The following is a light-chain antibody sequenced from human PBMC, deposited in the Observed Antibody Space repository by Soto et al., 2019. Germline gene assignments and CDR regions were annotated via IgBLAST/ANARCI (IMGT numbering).Light chain of an antibody. V-gene: IGKV3-20*01. CDR3: QQFNNWPPWT. Sequence: EIVLTQSPGTLSLSPGERATLSCRASQSVSSSYLSWYQQKPGQAPRLLIFGASRRAAGIPDRFSGSGSGTDFILTISRLEPEDFAVYYCQQFNNWPPWTFGQGTKVDIK. CDR2: GAS. J-gene: IGKJ1*01. CDR1: QSVSSSY.